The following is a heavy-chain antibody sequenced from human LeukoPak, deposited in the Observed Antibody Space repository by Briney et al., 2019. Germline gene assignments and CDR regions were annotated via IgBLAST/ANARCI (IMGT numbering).Heavy chain of an antibody. CDR1: GFTFNSYG. CDR2: LRFDGSNK. Sequence: PGGSLRLSCAASGFTFNSYGMHWVRQAPGKGLEGVAFLRFDGSNKYYADSVKGRFTISRDNSKNTLFLQMNSLRVEDSAVYYCAKDPSVNTGVPYWGQGTLVTVSS. D-gene: IGHD1-14*01. V-gene: IGHV3-30*02. CDR3: AKDPSVNTGVPY. J-gene: IGHJ4*02.